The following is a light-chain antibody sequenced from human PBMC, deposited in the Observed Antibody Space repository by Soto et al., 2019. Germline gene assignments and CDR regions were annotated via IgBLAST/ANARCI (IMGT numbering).Light chain of an antibody. CDR2: GAS. J-gene: IGKJ2*01. Sequence: DIQMTQSPSFLSASVGDRVTITCRASQSIGKHLNWYQQKPGKAPKLLVYGASSLQSGVPSRFSGSGSGTDFTLTITSLQPEDFATYYCQQSYSTPYTFGQGTKLQIK. CDR1: QSIGKH. CDR3: QQSYSTPYT. V-gene: IGKV1-39*01.